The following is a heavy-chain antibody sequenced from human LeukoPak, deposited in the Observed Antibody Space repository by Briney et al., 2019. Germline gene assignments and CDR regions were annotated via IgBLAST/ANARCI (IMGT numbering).Heavy chain of an antibody. D-gene: IGHD3-16*01. J-gene: IGHJ6*03. Sequence: PGRSLRLSCAASGFTFSSYWMSWVRQAPGKGLEWVANIKQDGSEKYYVDSVKGRFTISRDNAKNSLYLQMNSLRAEDTAVYYCARERGLDYYYMDVWGKGTTVTVSS. CDR3: ARERGLDYYYMDV. CDR1: GFTFSSYW. V-gene: IGHV3-7*01. CDR2: IKQDGSEK.